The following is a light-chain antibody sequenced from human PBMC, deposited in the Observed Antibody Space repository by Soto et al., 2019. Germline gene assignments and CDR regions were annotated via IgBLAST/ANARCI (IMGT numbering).Light chain of an antibody. J-gene: IGKJ1*01. CDR3: QQYLTSPKT. CDR1: QTLSNSF. CDR2: AAS. Sequence: EIVLTQSPGTLSLSPGERATLSCRASQTLSNSFIAWYQQKPGQAPRLLIYAASRRAPGIPERFSGSGSGTDFTLTISRLEPEDFAVYYCQQYLTSPKTYGQGTKVEIK. V-gene: IGKV3-20*01.